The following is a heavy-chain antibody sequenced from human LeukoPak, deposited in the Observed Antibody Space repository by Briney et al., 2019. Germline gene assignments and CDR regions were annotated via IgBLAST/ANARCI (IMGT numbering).Heavy chain of an antibody. CDR3: ARGVTGSRGHNWFDP. D-gene: IGHD1-14*01. V-gene: IGHV4-61*08. CDR1: GGSISSGGYY. Sequence: SETLSLTCTVSGGSISSGGYYWSWIRQPPGKGLEWIGYIYYSGSTNYNPSLKSRVTISVDTSKNQFSLKLSSVTAADTAVYYCARGVTGSRGHNWFDPWGQGTLVTVSS. J-gene: IGHJ5*02. CDR2: IYYSGST.